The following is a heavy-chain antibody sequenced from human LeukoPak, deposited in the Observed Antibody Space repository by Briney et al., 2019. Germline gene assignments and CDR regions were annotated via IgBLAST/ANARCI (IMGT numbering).Heavy chain of an antibody. V-gene: IGHV3-30*02. CDR1: RFTFSSYG. CDR2: IQYDGSNE. CDR3: AKEIWPTVTIPGWTYFDY. Sequence: PAGGSLRLSCAASRFTFSSYGMHWVRQAPGKGLEWVAYIQYDGSNEQYADSVKGRFSISRDSSKNILYLQMNSLRAEDTAVYYCAKEIWPTVTIPGWTYFDYWGQGTLVTVSS. D-gene: IGHD4-17*01. J-gene: IGHJ4*02.